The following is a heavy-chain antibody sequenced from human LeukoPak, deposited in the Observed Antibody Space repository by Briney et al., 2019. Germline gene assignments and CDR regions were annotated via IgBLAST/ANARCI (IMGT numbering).Heavy chain of an antibody. CDR1: GGSFSGYY. CDR3: ARASGYSGGYCDY. Sequence: SETLSLTCAVYGGSFSGYYWSWIRQPPGKGLEWIGEINHSGSTNYNPSLKSRVTISVDTSKNQFSLKLSSVTAADTAVYYCARASGYSGGYCDYWGQGTLVTVSS. V-gene: IGHV4-34*01. CDR2: INHSGST. D-gene: IGHD1-26*01. J-gene: IGHJ4*02.